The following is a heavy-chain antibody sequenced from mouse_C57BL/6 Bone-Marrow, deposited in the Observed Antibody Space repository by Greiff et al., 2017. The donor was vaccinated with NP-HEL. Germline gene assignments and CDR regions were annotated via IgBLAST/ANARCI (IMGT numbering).Heavy chain of an antibody. CDR1: GYTFTSYW. Sequence: QVHVKQPGAELVRPGTSVKLSCKASGYTFTSYWMHWVKQRPGQGLEWIGVIDPSDSYTNYNQKVKGKATLTVDTSSSTAYMQLSSLTSEDSAVYYCAGRAGNGSSYFDYWGQGTTLTVSS. CDR3: AGRAGNGSSYFDY. V-gene: IGHV1-59*01. D-gene: IGHD1-1*01. J-gene: IGHJ2*01. CDR2: IDPSDSYT.